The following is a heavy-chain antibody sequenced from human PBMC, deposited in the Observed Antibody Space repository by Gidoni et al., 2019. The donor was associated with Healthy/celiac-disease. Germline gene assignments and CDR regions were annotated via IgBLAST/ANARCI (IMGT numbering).Heavy chain of an antibody. V-gene: IGHV3-23*01. CDR3: AKCITMIVVDPYDY. Sequence: EVPLLESGGGLVHPGGSLRLSCAASVFLFRSYAMSWVRQAPGKGLEWVSAISGSGGSTYYADSVKGRFTISRDNSKNTLYLQMNSLRAEDTSVYYCAKCITMIVVDPYDYWGQGTLVTVSS. J-gene: IGHJ4*02. D-gene: IGHD3-22*01. CDR1: VFLFRSYA. CDR2: ISGSGGST.